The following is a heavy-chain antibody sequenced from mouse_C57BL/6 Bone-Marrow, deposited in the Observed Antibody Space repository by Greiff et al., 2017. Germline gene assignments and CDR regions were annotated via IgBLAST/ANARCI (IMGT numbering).Heavy chain of an antibody. CDR1: GYTFTSYG. CDR2: IYPRSGNT. D-gene: IGHD2-3*01. Sequence: QVQLQQSGAELARPGASVKLSCKASGYTFTSYGISWVKQRTGQGLEWIGEIYPRSGNTYYNEKFKGKATLTADKSSSTAYMELRSLTSEDSAVYFCARWGWLLQGYYAMDYWGQGTSVTVSS. V-gene: IGHV1-81*01. J-gene: IGHJ4*01. CDR3: ARWGWLLQGYYAMDY.